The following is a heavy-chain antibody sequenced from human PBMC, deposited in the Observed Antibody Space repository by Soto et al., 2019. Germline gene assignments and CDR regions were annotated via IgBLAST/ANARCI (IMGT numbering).Heavy chain of an antibody. CDR3: ATTPNGLYYFDY. CDR1: GGSISSGGYY. Sequence: QVQLQESGPGLVQPSQTLSLTCTVSGGSISSGGYYWSWIRQHPGKGLEWIGYIYSSGITYFDPSLKSRVTMSVDMSTNQFSLRLSSVTAADTAVYYGATTPNGLYYFDYWGQGALVTVSS. J-gene: IGHJ4*02. CDR2: IYSSGIT. V-gene: IGHV4-31*03. D-gene: IGHD2-8*01.